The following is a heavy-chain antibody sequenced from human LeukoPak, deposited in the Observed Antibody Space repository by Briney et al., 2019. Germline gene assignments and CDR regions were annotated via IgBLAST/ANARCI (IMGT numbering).Heavy chain of an antibody. J-gene: IGHJ3*02. CDR1: GFAFDDYA. Sequence: PGGSLRLSCAASGFAFDDYAMHWVRQAPGKGLEWVSGISWNSGSIGYADSVKGRFTISRDNSKNTLYLQMNSLRAEDTAVYYCAKGSHYYGSGSYYSPELEAFDIWGQGTMVTVSS. V-gene: IGHV3-9*01. CDR3: AKGSHYYGSGSYYSPELEAFDI. CDR2: ISWNSGSI. D-gene: IGHD3-10*01.